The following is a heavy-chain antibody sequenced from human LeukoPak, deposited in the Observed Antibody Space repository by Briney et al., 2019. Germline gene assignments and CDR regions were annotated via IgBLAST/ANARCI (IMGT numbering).Heavy chain of an antibody. CDR1: GYTFTGYY. Sequence: ASVKVSCKASGYTFTGYYMHWVRQAPGQGLEWMGWIGPNGGGTKYAQKFQGRVTMARDTSISTAYMELSRLTSDDTAVYYCARGGGLAVAGTRFDYWGQGTLVTVS. J-gene: IGHJ4*02. CDR2: IGPNGGGT. CDR3: ARGGGLAVAGTRFDY. V-gene: IGHV1-2*02. D-gene: IGHD6-13*01.